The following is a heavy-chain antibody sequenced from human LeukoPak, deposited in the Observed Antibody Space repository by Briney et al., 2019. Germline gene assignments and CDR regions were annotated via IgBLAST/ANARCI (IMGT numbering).Heavy chain of an antibody. J-gene: IGHJ4*02. V-gene: IGHV3-23*01. CDR2: ISGSGGST. Sequence: HPGGSLRLSCAASGFTFSSYAMSWVRQAPGKGLEWVSAISGSGGSTYYADSVKGRFTISRDNSKNTLYLQMNSLRAEDTAVYYCAKDRYYYGSGSYSESWGQGTLVTVSS. CDR1: GFTFSSYA. D-gene: IGHD3-10*01. CDR3: AKDRYYYGSGSYSES.